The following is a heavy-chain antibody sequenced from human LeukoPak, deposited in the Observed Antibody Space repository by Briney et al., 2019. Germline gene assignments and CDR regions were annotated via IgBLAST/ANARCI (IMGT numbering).Heavy chain of an antibody. Sequence: PGGSLRLSCAAPGFTFSTYNMTSGRRAPGKGLEWVSPISGTGSSTYYTGSVKGRFTISRDNAKNSLYLQMNSLRAEDTAVYYCARVPTFSGWFEDYWGQGTLVTVSS. J-gene: IGHJ4*02. CDR2: ISGTGSST. D-gene: IGHD6-19*01. CDR1: GFTFSTYN. V-gene: IGHV3-48*01. CDR3: ARVPTFSGWFEDY.